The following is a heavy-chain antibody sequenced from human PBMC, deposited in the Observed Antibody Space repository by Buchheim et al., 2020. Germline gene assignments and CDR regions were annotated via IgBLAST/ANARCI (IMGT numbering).Heavy chain of an antibody. D-gene: IGHD6-19*01. V-gene: IGHV3-30*02. CDR1: GFTFSSYG. Sequence: QVQLVESGGGVVQPGRSLRLSCAASGFTFSSYGMHWVRQAPGKGLEWVAFIRYDGSNKNYADSVKGRFTISGDTSKTRRYLQMNSLRAEDTAVYYCASSGWTGGHFDYWGQGTL. J-gene: IGHJ4*02. CDR3: ASSGWTGGHFDY. CDR2: IRYDGSNK.